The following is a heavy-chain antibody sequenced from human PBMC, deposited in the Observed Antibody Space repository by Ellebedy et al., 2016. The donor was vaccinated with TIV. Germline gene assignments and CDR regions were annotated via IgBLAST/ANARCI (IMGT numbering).Heavy chain of an antibody. D-gene: IGHD3-22*01. Sequence: GESLKISXAASGFTFSDYYMSWIRQAPGKGLEWVSYISSSSSYTNYADSVKGRFTISRDNAKNSLYLQMNSLRAEDTAVYYCAREGDYYDSSGYLPSAFDIWGQGTMDTVSS. CDR3: AREGDYYDSSGYLPSAFDI. CDR1: GFTFSDYY. CDR2: ISSSSSYT. J-gene: IGHJ3*02. V-gene: IGHV3-11*05.